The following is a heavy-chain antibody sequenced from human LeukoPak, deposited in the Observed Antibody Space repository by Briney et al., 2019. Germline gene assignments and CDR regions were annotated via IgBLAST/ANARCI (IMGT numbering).Heavy chain of an antibody. CDR1: GGSFSGYY. CDR2: INHSGTA. Sequence: SETLSLTCAVYGGSFSGYYWSWIRQPPGKGLEWMGEINHSGTATYNPSFKSRIIISVNTSKHQFSLRLSSMTAADTALYFCARHGTINDAFDIWGRGTTVTVSS. J-gene: IGHJ3*02. CDR3: ARHGTINDAFDI. V-gene: IGHV4-34*01. D-gene: IGHD1-7*01.